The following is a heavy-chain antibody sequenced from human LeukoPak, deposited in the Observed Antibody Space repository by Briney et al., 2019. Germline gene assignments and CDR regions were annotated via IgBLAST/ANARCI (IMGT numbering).Heavy chain of an antibody. CDR2: IIPIFGTA. Sequence: ASVKVSCKASGGTFSSYAISWVRQAPGQGLEWMGGIIPIFGTANYAQKFQGRVTITADESTSTAYMELSSLRSEDTAVYYCASGPLSRYSSSSENTTDYWGKGTLVTVSS. J-gene: IGHJ4*02. V-gene: IGHV1-69*13. CDR1: GGTFSSYA. D-gene: IGHD6-6*01. CDR3: ASGPLSRYSSSSENTTDY.